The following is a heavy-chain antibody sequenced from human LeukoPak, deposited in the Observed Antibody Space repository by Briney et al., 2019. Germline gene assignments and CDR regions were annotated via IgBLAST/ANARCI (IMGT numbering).Heavy chain of an antibody. V-gene: IGHV3-48*01. J-gene: IGHJ4*02. D-gene: IGHD2-15*01. Sequence: GGSLRLSCAASGFTFSSYSMNWVRQAPGGGLEWVSYISSSSSTIYYADSVKGRFTISRDNAKNSLYLQMNSLRAEDTAVYYCARALFRVVVVAATPGYWGQGTLVTVSS. CDR2: ISSSSSTI. CDR3: ARALFRVVVVAATPGY. CDR1: GFTFSSYS.